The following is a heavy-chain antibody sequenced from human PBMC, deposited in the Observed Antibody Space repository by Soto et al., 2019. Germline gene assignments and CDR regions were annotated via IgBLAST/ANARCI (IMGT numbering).Heavy chain of an antibody. D-gene: IGHD2-15*01. CDR2: IYYSGST. CDR1: GGSISSGDYY. V-gene: IGHV4-30-4*01. CDR3: SRSAVSYYYYGMDL. J-gene: IGHJ6*02. Sequence: PSETLSLTCTVSGGSISSGDYYWSWIRQPPGKGLEWIGYIYYSGSTYYNPSLKSRVTISVDTSKNQFSLKLSSVTAADTAVYYCSRSAVSYYYYGMDLWGQGTTVTVSS.